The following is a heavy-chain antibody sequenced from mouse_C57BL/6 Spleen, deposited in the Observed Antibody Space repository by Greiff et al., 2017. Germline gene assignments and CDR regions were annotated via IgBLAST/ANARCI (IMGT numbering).Heavy chain of an antibody. CDR3: ARTGDYDWFAY. V-gene: IGHV1-81*01. J-gene: IGHJ3*01. Sequence: VQLQQSGAELARPGASVKLSCKASGYTFTSYGISWVKQRTGQGLEWIGEIYPRSGNTYYNEKFKGKATLTAYKSSSTAYMELRSLTAEDSAVYFCARTGDYDWFAYWGQGTLVTVSA. D-gene: IGHD2-4*01. CDR2: IYPRSGNT. CDR1: GYTFTSYG.